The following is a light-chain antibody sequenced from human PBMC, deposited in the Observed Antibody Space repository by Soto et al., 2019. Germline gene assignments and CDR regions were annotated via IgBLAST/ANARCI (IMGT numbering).Light chain of an antibody. CDR1: KSVSSN. J-gene: IGKJ1*01. Sequence: EIIMTQYPATVSVSPGERATLSCRAGKSVSSNLAWYQQKPGQAPRLLIYDASTRATGIPDRFSGSGSGTDFTLTISRLEPEDFAVYYCQQYGSSGTFGQGTKVDIK. CDR3: QQYGSSGT. V-gene: IGKV3-20*01. CDR2: DAS.